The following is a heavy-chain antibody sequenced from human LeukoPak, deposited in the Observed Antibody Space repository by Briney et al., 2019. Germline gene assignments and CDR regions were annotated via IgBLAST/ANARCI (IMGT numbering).Heavy chain of an antibody. Sequence: GGSLRLSCAASGFTFSSYAMSWVRQAPGRGLEWVSSISTTGGSAFYADSVKGRFTISRDNSKNTLYLQMNSLRAEDTAVYYCAKDESTGIYWGQGTLVTVSS. D-gene: IGHD1-14*01. J-gene: IGHJ4*02. CDR3: AKDESTGIY. V-gene: IGHV3-23*01. CDR1: GFTFSSYA. CDR2: ISTTGGSA.